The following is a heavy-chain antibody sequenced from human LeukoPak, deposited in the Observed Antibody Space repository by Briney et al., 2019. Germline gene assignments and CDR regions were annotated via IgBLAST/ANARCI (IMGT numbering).Heavy chain of an antibody. CDR3: ARTEYYYDSSGYLYDPYYYYGMDV. J-gene: IGHJ6*02. Sequence: EASVKVSCKASGYTFTSYGISWVRQAPGQGLEWMGWISAYNGNTNYAQKLQGRVTMTTDTSTSTAYMELRSLRSEDTAAYYCARTEYYYDSSGYLYDPYYYYGMDVWGQGTTVTVSS. CDR2: ISAYNGNT. V-gene: IGHV1-18*01. D-gene: IGHD3-22*01. CDR1: GYTFTSYG.